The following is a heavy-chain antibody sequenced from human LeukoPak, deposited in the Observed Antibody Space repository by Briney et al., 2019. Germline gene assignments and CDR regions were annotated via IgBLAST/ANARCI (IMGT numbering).Heavy chain of an antibody. CDR3: ARDGIAAVDFDY. J-gene: IGHJ4*02. V-gene: IGHV3-74*01. CDR1: GFTFSTYW. D-gene: IGHD6-13*01. Sequence: QPGGSLRLSCAASGFTFSTYWMHWVRQAPGKGLVWVSRVNGDGSSTNYADSVEGRFTISRDNAKNTLYLQMNSLRAEDTAVYYCARDGIAAVDFDYWGQGILVTVSS. CDR2: VNGDGSST.